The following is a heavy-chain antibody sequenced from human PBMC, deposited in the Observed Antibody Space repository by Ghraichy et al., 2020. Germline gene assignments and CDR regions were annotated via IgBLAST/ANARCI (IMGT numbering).Heavy chain of an antibody. J-gene: IGHJ4*02. V-gene: IGHV3-30*03. CDR1: GFTFSSYG. Sequence: GGSLRLSCAASGFTFSSYGMHWVRQAPGKGLEWVAVISYDGSNKYYADSVKGRFTISRDNSKNTLYLQMNSLRAEDTAVYYCVHPYISSSWPPFDYWGQGTLVTVSS. CDR3: VHPYISSSWPPFDY. D-gene: IGHD6-13*01. CDR2: ISYDGSNK.